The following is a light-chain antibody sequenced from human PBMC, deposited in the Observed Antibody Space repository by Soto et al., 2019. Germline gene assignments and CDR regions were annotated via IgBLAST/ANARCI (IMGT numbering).Light chain of an antibody. CDR1: QALSNY. CDR3: QQYNSYWT. CDR2: SAS. V-gene: IGKV1-9*01. J-gene: IGKJ1*01. Sequence: DIQLTQSPSVLSASVGDTVTITCRASQALSNYLAWYQQKPGKAPDLLIYSASTLQSGVPSRFSGSGSGTEFTLTISSLQPDDFATYYCQQYNSYWTFGQGTTVDIK.